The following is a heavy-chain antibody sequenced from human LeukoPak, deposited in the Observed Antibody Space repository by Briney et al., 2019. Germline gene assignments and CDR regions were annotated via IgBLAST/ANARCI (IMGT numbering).Heavy chain of an antibody. J-gene: IGHJ4*02. CDR3: ARLGYCSSTSCYS. Sequence: PSETLSLTCTVSGGSISGYYWSWIRQPPGKGLEWIGYIYYSGGTNYNPSLKSRVTISVDTSKNQFSLKLSSVTAADTAVYYCARLGYCSSTSCYSWGQGTLVTVSS. CDR1: GGSISGYY. CDR2: IYYSGGT. V-gene: IGHV4-59*12. D-gene: IGHD2-2*01.